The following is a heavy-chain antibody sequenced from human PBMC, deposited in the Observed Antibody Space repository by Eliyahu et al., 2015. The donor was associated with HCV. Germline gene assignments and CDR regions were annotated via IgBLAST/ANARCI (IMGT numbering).Heavy chain of an antibody. J-gene: IGHJ4*02. D-gene: IGHD2-2*01. CDR3: ARDPGRDVVFPAPLDY. CDR2: INPNSTDT. V-gene: IGHV1-2*02. CDR1: GYTFTGYY. Sequence: QVQLVQSGAEVKEPGASVKVSCKASGYTFTGYYIHWVRQAPGQGLEWMGWINPNSTDTNYAQKFQGRVTMTRDTSISTAYMELSRLRSDDTAVYYCARDPGRDVVFPAPLDYWGQGTLVTVSS.